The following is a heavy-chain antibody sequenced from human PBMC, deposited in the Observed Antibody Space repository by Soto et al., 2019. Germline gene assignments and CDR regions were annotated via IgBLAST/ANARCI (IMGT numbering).Heavy chain of an antibody. CDR3: ARAPQQLAFDY. V-gene: IGHV1-2*04. CDR1: GYSFTNYG. Sequence: GASVKVSCKASGYSFTNYGITWVRQAPGQGFEWMGWINANSGGTNYAQKFQGWVTMTRDTSTSTAYMELSRLRSDDTAVYYCARAPQQLAFDYWGQGTLVTVSS. D-gene: IGHD6-13*01. J-gene: IGHJ4*02. CDR2: INANSGGT.